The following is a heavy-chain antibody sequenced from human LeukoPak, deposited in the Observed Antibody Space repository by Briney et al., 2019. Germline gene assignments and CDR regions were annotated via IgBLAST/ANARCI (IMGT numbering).Heavy chain of an antibody. Sequence: GGSLRLSCAASGFTFSSYGMHWVRQAPGKGLEWVAFIRYDGSNKYYADSVKGRFTISRDNSKNTLYLQMNSLRAEDTAVYYCAKDLIPYCSSTSCYFQFDYWGQGTLVTVSS. J-gene: IGHJ4*02. D-gene: IGHD2-2*01. V-gene: IGHV3-30*02. CDR3: AKDLIPYCSSTSCYFQFDY. CDR2: IRYDGSNK. CDR1: GFTFSSYG.